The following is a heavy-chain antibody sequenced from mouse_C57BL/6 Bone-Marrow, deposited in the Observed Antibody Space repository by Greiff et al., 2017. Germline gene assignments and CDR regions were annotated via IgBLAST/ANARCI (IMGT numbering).Heavy chain of an antibody. CDR1: GFTFSSYG. Sequence: EVQLVESGGDLVKPGGSLQLSCAASGFTFSSYGMSWVRQTPDKRLEWVATISSGGSYTYYPDSVKGRFTISRDNAKNTLYLQMSSLKSEDTAMYYCARRGMVKGYFDYWGQGTTRTVSS. D-gene: IGHD2-2*01. J-gene: IGHJ2*01. CDR3: ARRGMVKGYFDY. V-gene: IGHV5-6*01. CDR2: ISSGGSYT.